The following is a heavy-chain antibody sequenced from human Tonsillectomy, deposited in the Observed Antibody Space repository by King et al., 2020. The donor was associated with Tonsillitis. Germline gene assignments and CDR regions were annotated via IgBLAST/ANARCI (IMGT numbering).Heavy chain of an antibody. J-gene: IGHJ4*02. CDR1: GYSFTNNW. Sequence: QLVQSGAEVKQPGASLKISCTGSGYSFTNNWIGWVRQMPGKGLEWVGNIYPGDSDTKYIPSFQGQVTMSADKAINTAYLQWSSLKASDTATYYCARRSYYDGAVILFDMDYWGQGTRVTVSS. CDR2: IYPGDSDT. CDR3: ARRSYYDGAVILFDMDY. D-gene: IGHD3-10*01. V-gene: IGHV5-51*01.